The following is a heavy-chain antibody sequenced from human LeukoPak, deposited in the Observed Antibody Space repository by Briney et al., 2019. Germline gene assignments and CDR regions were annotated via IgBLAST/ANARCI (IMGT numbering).Heavy chain of an antibody. V-gene: IGHV3-48*03. CDR1: GFTYSSSE. J-gene: IGHJ6*04. CDR3: AELGITMIGGV. Sequence: GGSLRLSCAASGFTYSSSEMNWVRQAPGKGLEWVSYISSSGSTIYYADSVKGRFTISRDNAKNSLYLQMNSLRAEDTAVYYCAELGITMIGGVWGKGTTVTISS. D-gene: IGHD3-10*02. CDR2: ISSSGSTI.